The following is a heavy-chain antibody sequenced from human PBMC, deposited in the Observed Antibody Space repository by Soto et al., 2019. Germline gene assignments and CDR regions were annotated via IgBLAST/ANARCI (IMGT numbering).Heavy chain of an antibody. CDR2: ISYDGSNK. J-gene: IGHJ6*02. D-gene: IGHD6-13*01. CDR1: GFTFSSYA. Sequence: QVQLVESGGGVVQPGRSLRLSCAASGFTFSSYAMHWVHQAPGKGLEWVAVISYDGSNKYYADSVKGRFTISRDNSKNTLYLQMNSLRAEDTAVYYCARDLAAAGIYYYYGMDVWGQGTTVTVSS. V-gene: IGHV3-30-3*01. CDR3: ARDLAAAGIYYYYGMDV.